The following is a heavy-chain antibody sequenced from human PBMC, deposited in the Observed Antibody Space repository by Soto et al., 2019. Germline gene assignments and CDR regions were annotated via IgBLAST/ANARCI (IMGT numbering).Heavy chain of an antibody. CDR3: ARVASNWGFMDV. J-gene: IGHJ6*02. CDR1: GYTFTDYN. CDR2: INGDYGNT. V-gene: IGHV1-3*05. Sequence: QVQLVQSGAEEKKPGASVKVSCKASGYTFTDYNLHWVRQAPGQSLEWMGWINGDYGNTKYSQKFQDRVTFTRDTSARIGYMDLSSLRSEDTAVYYCARVASNWGFMDVWGQGTTVIVSS. D-gene: IGHD7-27*01.